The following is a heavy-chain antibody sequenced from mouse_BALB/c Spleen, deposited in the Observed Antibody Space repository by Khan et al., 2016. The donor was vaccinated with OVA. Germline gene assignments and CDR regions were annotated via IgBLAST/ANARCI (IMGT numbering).Heavy chain of an antibody. CDR1: GYTFTNYW. V-gene: IGHV1-87*01. J-gene: IGHJ4*01. CDR3: ATHVHYAMDY. CDR2: IFPGNDDT. Sequence: QVQLKQSGAELARPGASVNLSCKASGYTFTNYWIHWVRQRPGQGLEWIGSIFPGNDDTNYTQKFKSKATLTADKSSSTACMQIRTLASEDSAVYYCATHVHYAMDYWGQGTSVTVSS.